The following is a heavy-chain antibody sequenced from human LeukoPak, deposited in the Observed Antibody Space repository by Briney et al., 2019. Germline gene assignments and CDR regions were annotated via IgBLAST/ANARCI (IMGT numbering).Heavy chain of an antibody. CDR1: GASISTYY. J-gene: IGHJ4*02. CDR3: ARFYDRSGPHFDY. D-gene: IGHD3-22*01. V-gene: IGHV4-59*01. CDR2: IHYSGST. Sequence: KSSETLSLTCTVSGASISTYYWSWNRQPPGKGLEWIGDIHYSGSTNYNPSLKSRVTISVDTSKNQFSLKLSSVTAADTAVYYCARFYDRSGPHFDYWGQGTLVTVSS.